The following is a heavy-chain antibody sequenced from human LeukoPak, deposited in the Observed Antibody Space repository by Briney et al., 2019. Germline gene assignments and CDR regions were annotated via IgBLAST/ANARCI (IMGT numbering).Heavy chain of an antibody. J-gene: IGHJ4*02. CDR2: ISSSSSYI. V-gene: IGHV3-21*01. CDR3: ARDHCTSTSCYCTF. D-gene: IGHD2-2*01. Sequence: GGSLRLSCAASGFTFSSFSMNWVRQAPGKGLEWVSSISSSSSYIYYADSVRGRFTISRDNTKNSLYLQMNSLRAEDTAVYYCARDHCTSTSCYCTFWGQGTLVTVSS. CDR1: GFTFSSFS.